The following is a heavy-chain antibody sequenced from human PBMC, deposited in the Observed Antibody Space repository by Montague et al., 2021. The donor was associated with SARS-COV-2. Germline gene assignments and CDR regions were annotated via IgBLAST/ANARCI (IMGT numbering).Heavy chain of an antibody. CDR1: GYTFTSYG. V-gene: IGHV1-18*01. D-gene: IGHD3-3*01. CDR3: ARVPIQYDGPGFPDY. J-gene: IGHJ4*02. Sequence: SVKVSFKASGYTFTSYGISWVRQAPGQGLEWMGWISAYNGDTNYAQNLQGRVTLTTDTSTSTAYMELRNLRSDDTAVYYCARVPIQYDGPGFPDYWGQGSLVTVSS. CDR2: ISAYNGDT.